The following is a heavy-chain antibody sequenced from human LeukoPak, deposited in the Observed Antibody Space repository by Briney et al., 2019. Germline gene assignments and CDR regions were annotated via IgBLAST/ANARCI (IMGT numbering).Heavy chain of an antibody. CDR2: ICYSGST. J-gene: IGHJ5*02. D-gene: IGHD5-24*01. CDR1: VGSLGSSSYC. V-gene: IGHV4-39*01. CDR3: ARTENYIPGDCFDP. Sequence: SDTLSLTCSLCVGSLGSSSYCWGWIRQPPGKGLEWIGTICYSGSTFYNPSLKGRVTLSVDTSKNQFSLQLSSVTGADTAVYYCARTENYIPGDCFDPWGQGTGVTVSS.